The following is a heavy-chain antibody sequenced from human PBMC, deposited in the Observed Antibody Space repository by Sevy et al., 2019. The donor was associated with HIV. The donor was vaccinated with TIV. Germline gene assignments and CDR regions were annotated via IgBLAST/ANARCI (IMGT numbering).Heavy chain of an antibody. CDR3: ARDRGIAAADTPSY. CDR1: GYTFTSYG. V-gene: IGHV1-18*01. Sequence: ASVKDSCKASGYTFTSYGISWVRQAPGQGLEWMGWISAYNGNTNYAQKLQGRVTMTTDTSTSTAYMELRSLRSDDTAVYYCARDRGIAAADTPSYWGQGTLVTVSS. D-gene: IGHD6-13*01. J-gene: IGHJ4*02. CDR2: ISAYNGNT.